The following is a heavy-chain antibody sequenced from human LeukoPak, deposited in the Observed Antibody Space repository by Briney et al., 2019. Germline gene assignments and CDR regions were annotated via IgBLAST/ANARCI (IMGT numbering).Heavy chain of an antibody. CDR2: IYYSGST. CDR3: ARVGSSWNDAFDI. V-gene: IGHV4-39*01. Sequence: SETLSLTCTVSGGSISSSSYYLGWIRQPPGKGLEWIGSIYYSGSTYYNPSLKSRVTISVDKSKNQFSLKLSSVTAADTAVYYCARVGSSWNDAFDIWGQGTMVTVSS. D-gene: IGHD1-1*01. J-gene: IGHJ3*02. CDR1: GGSISSSSYY.